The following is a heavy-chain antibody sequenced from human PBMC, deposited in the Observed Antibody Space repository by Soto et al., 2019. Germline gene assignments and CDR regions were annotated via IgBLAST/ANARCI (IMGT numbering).Heavy chain of an antibody. D-gene: IGHD5-18*01. CDR3: ATGGHNDGYSVYNGMDV. CDR1: GGIFTNNA. V-gene: IGHV1-69*01. CDR2: VIPLFDTA. Sequence: QVQVVQSGAEVKKPGSSVKVSCKVSGGIFTNNAISWVRQAPGQGLEGLGGVIPLFDTAYYAQIFRGRRRIYADGATTTAYMELGGLTSADTAVYFCATGGHNDGYSVYNGMDVWGQGTTVTVS. J-gene: IGHJ6*02.